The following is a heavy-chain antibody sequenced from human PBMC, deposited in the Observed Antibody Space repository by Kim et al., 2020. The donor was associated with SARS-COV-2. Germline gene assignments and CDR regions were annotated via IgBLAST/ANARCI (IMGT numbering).Heavy chain of an antibody. CDR2: INHSGST. Sequence: SETLSLTCAVYGGSFSGYYWSWIRQPPGKGLEWIGEINHSGSTNYNPSLKSRVTISVDTSKNQFSLKLSSVTAADTAVYYCARRSSMFRGGNYGMDVWGQGTTVTVSS. CDR1: GGSFSGYY. V-gene: IGHV4-34*01. CDR3: ARRSSMFRGGNYGMDV. J-gene: IGHJ6*02. D-gene: IGHD3-10*01.